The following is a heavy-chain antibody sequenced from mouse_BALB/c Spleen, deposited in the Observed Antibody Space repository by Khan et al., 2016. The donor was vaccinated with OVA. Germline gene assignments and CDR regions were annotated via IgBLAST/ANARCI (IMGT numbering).Heavy chain of an antibody. CDR3: ARPAYDGYYDY. J-gene: IGHJ2*01. CDR2: ISTYSGST. Sequence: QVQLQQSGPELVRPGVSVKISCKGSGYTFPDYAMYWVKQSHAKSLEWIGLISTYSGSTNYNQKFKGKVTLTVDKSSSAASMELARWTTEDSAIYYGARPAYDGYYDYWGQGTTLTVSS. V-gene: IGHV1S137*01. D-gene: IGHD2-3*01. CDR1: GYTFPDYA.